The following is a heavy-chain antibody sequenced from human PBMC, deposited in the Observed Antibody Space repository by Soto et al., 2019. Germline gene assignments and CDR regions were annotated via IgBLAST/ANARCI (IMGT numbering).Heavy chain of an antibody. D-gene: IGHD2-15*01. CDR2: IYYSGST. V-gene: IGHV4-31*03. J-gene: IGHJ4*02. Sequence: QVQLQESGPGLVKPSQTLSLTCTVSGGSISSGGYYWSWIRQHPGKGLEWIGYIYYSGSTYYNPSLKSRVTISVDTSKNQFSLKLSSVTAADTAVYYCARGRYCSGGSCYGGFDYWGQGTLVTVSS. CDR1: GGSISSGGYY. CDR3: ARGRYCSGGSCYGGFDY.